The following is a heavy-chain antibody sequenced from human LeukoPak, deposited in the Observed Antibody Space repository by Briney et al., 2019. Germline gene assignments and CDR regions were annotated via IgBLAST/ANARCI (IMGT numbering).Heavy chain of an antibody. CDR3: ARATSGTYYYFDS. CDR1: GGSISSYH. V-gene: IGHV4-4*07. J-gene: IGHJ4*02. Sequence: SETLSLTCTVSGGSISSYHWSWIRQPAGKGLEWIGRIYSSGNTNYSPSLKSRVTMSVDTSKNQFSLKLSSVTAADTALYYCARATSGTYYYFDSWGRGSLIAVSS. D-gene: IGHD3-10*01. CDR2: IYSSGNT.